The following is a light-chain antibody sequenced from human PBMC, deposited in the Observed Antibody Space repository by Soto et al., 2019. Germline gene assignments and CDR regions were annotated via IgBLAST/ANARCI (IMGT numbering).Light chain of an antibody. CDR1: QDVRFW. CDR2: GAS. CDR3: QQSYSTPRT. J-gene: IGKJ5*01. Sequence: DIQMTQSPSSVSTSVGDRVTITCRASQDVRFWLAWYQQKPGRAPKPLIYGASSLQTGVPSRFSGSGSGTHFTLTITNLQPEDFATYYCQQSYSTPRTFGQGTRLEIK. V-gene: IGKV1D-12*01.